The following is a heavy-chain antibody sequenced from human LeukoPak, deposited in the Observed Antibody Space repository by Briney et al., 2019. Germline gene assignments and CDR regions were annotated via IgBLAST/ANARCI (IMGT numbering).Heavy chain of an antibody. J-gene: IGHJ4*02. Sequence: GGSLRLSCAASGFTFSSYSMNWVRQAPGRGRGWVSYISSSSSTIYYADSVKGRFTISRDNAKNSLYLQMNSLRAEDTAVYYCARDLPDLYSSGWTSFDYWGQGTLVTVSS. CDR3: ARDLPDLYSSGWTSFDY. CDR1: GFTFSSYS. V-gene: IGHV3-48*01. CDR2: ISSSSSTI. D-gene: IGHD6-19*01.